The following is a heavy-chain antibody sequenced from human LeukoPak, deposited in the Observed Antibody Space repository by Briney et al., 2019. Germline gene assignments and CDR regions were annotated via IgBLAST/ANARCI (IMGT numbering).Heavy chain of an antibody. CDR1: GGSISSYY. Sequence: PSETLSLTCTVSGGSISSYYWSWIRQPPGKGLEWIGYIYYSGSTNYNPSLKSRVTISVDMSKNQLSLKLSSVTAADTALYYCARGDHFASGSYHYWGQGTLVTVAS. CDR2: IYYSGST. CDR3: ARGDHFASGSYHY. D-gene: IGHD3-10*01. V-gene: IGHV4-59*01. J-gene: IGHJ4*02.